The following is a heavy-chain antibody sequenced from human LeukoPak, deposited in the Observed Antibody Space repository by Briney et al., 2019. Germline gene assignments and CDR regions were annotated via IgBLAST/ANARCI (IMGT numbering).Heavy chain of an antibody. J-gene: IGHJ6*03. CDR2: VSTDGTP. V-gene: IGHV3-23*01. CDR1: GFTFGNYA. Sequence: GGSLRLSCAVSGFTFGNYAMAWVRQAPGEGLESVSSVSTDGTPYYADSVKGRFTISRDNSKNTLHLQMNSLRAEDTAVYYCAKLGAGGYYSYMDVWGKGTTVIVSS. CDR3: AKLGAGGYYSYMDV. D-gene: IGHD3-16*01.